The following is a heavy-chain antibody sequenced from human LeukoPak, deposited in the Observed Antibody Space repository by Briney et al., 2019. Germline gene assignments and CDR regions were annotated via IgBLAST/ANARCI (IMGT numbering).Heavy chain of an antibody. CDR2: INPNSGGT. CDR1: GYTFTGYY. CDR3: ARQGESLFDY. J-gene: IGHJ4*02. Sequence: GASVKVSCKASGYTFTGYYIHWVRQAPGQGLEWMGGINPNSGGTSYAQKFQDRVTMTRDTSITTAYMDLSRLRSDDTALYYCARQGESLFDYWGQGTLVTVSS. V-gene: IGHV1-2*02. D-gene: IGHD1-26*01.